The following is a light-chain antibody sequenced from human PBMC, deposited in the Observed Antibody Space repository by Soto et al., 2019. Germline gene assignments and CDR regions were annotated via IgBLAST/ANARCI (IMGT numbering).Light chain of an antibody. CDR2: STT. CDR1: SGVVTSDNY. J-gene: IGLJ2*01. V-gene: IGLV7-43*01. CDR3: LLYYGGAHVV. Sequence: QAVVTQEPSLTVSPGGTVTLTCASSSGVVTSDNYPHWFQQKPGQAPRALIYSTTFKHSWTPARFSGSLLGGKAALTLSSVQAEDEAQYYCLLYYGGAHVVFGGGTKLTVL.